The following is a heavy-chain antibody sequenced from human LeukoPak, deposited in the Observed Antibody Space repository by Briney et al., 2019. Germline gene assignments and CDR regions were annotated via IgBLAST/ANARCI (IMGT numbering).Heavy chain of an antibody. CDR3: ARPGRLTGAGAFDI. CDR2: IIPILGIA. J-gene: IGHJ3*02. Sequence: SVKVSCKASGGTFSSYAISWVRQAPGQGLEWMGRIIPILGIANYAQKFQGRVTITADKSTSTAYMELSSLRSEDTAAYYCARPGRLTGAGAFDIWGQGTMVTVSS. V-gene: IGHV1-69*04. CDR1: GGTFSSYA. D-gene: IGHD6-19*01.